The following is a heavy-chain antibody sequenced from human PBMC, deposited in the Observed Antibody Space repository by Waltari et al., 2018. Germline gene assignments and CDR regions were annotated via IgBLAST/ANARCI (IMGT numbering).Heavy chain of an antibody. CDR2: IKSKTDGGTT. V-gene: IGHV3-15*07. CDR1: GFTFSNAW. D-gene: IGHD3-22*01. J-gene: IGHJ4*02. CDR3: SRYDSSGYSNY. Sequence: EVQLVESGGGLVKPGGSLRLSCAASGFTFSNAWMNWVRQAPGKGREWVGRIKSKTDGGTTDYAAPVKGRFTISRDDSKNTLDLQMNSLKTEDTAVYYCSRYDSSGYSNYWGQGTLVTVSS.